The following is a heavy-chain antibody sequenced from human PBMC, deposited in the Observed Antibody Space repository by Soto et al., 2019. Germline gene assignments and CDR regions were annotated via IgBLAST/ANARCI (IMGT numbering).Heavy chain of an antibody. D-gene: IGHD3-3*01. CDR3: ARRGFWSGYHNWFDP. V-gene: IGHV4-59*08. Sequence: SETLSLTCTVSGGSISSYYWSWIRQPPGRGLEWIGYIYYSGSTNYSPSLKSRVTISVDTSKNQFSLKLSSVTAADTAVYYCARRGFWSGYHNWFDPWGQGTLVTVSS. CDR1: GGSISSYY. CDR2: IYYSGST. J-gene: IGHJ5*02.